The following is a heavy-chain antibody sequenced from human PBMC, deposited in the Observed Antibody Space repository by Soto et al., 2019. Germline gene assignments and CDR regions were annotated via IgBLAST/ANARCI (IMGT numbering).Heavy chain of an antibody. CDR3: ARAGCAGGTSYTLVWLRYGIDL. J-gene: IGHJ6*02. V-gene: IGHV3-30-3*01. CDR2: ISYDGNNK. CDR1: GFTFSSYA. Sequence: QVQLVESGGGVVQPGRSLRLSCAASGFTFSSYAMYWVRQAPGKGLEWVAVISYDGNNKHYADSGKGRFTIARDNSKNTLYLQMNTLTAEDTAVYYCARAGCAGGTSYTLVWLRYGIDLWGQGTTVTVSS. D-gene: IGHD2-15*01.